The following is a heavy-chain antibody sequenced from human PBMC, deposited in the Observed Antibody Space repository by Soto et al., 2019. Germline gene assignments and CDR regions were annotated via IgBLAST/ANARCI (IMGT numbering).Heavy chain of an antibody. CDR2: ISAYNGNT. V-gene: IGHV1-18*01. J-gene: IGHJ4*02. D-gene: IGHD2-15*01. CDR3: ARDTGWSPPYCSGGSCYSGFSGY. Sequence: ASVKVSCKASGYTFTSYGISWVRQAPGQGLEWMGWISAYNGNTNYAQKLQGRVTMTTDTSTGTAYMELRSLRSDETAVYYCARDTGWSPPYCSGGSCYSGFSGYWGQGTLVTVSS. CDR1: GYTFTSYG.